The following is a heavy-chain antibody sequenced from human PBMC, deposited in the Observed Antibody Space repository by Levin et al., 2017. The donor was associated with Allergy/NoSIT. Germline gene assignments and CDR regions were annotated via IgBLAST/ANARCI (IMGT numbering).Heavy chain of an antibody. J-gene: IGHJ3*01. Sequence: GGSLRLSCAASGFTFSDYGIHWVRQAPGKGLEWVADISYDGKNKHYADSVKGRFNISRDNSKNTLYLQMNSLRTEDTALYYCAREGSRFFGAFDLWGQGTLVTVSS. CDR2: ISYDGKNK. CDR3: AREGSRFFGAFDL. V-gene: IGHV3-30*03. CDR1: GFTFSDYG. D-gene: IGHD3-3*01.